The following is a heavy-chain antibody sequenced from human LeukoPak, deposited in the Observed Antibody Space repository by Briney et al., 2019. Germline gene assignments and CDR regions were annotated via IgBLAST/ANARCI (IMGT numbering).Heavy chain of an antibody. CDR3: ARMKGVVVIPTARPTFYFDY. V-gene: IGHV4-59*04. D-gene: IGHD2-2*01. CDR1: GGSISSYY. J-gene: IGHJ4*02. CDR2: IYYSGST. Sequence: PSETLSLTCTVSGGSISSYYWSWIRQPPGKGLEWTGSIYYSGSTYYNPSLKSRVTISVDTSKNQFSLKLSSVTAADTAMYYCARMKGVVVIPTARPTFYFDYWGQGILVTVSS.